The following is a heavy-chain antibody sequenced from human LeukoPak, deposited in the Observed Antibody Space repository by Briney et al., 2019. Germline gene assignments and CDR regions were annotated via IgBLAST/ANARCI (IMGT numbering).Heavy chain of an antibody. CDR2: INHSGST. J-gene: IGHJ3*02. V-gene: IGHV4-34*01. D-gene: IGHD3-10*01. Sequence: SETLSLTCAVYGGSFSGYYWSWIRQPPGKGLEWIGEINHSGSTNYNPSLKSRVTISVDTSKNQFSLKLSSVTAADTAVYYCARDRRRITMVRGVTLAFDIWGQGTMVTVSS. CDR1: GGSFSGYY. CDR3: ARDRRRITMVRGVTLAFDI.